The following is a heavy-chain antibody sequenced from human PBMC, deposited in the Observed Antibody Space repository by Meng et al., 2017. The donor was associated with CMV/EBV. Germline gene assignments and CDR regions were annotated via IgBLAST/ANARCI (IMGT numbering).Heavy chain of an antibody. V-gene: IGHV3-48*04. J-gene: IGHJ4*02. Sequence: GGSLRLSCAASGFSFSSYSMNWVRQAPGKGLEWVSYISSSSRTIYYADSVKGRFTISRDNAKNSLYLQMNSLRAEDTAVYYCARAWIAAAGTLDYWGQGTLVTVSS. D-gene: IGHD6-13*01. CDR3: ARAWIAAAGTLDY. CDR2: ISSSSRTI. CDR1: GFSFSSYS.